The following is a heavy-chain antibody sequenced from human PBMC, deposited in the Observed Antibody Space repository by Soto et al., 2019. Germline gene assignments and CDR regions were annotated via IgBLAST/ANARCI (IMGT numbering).Heavy chain of an antibody. J-gene: IGHJ6*02. V-gene: IGHV4-34*01. CDR3: ASLARFWSPYYYYGMDV. Sequence: SETLSLTCAVYGGPFSGYYWCWIREPPGKGLEWLGEMNHGGSTNDNPSLKSRVTISGDTSKNQFSLKLSSVTAADTAVYYCASLARFWSPYYYYGMDVWGQGTTVTVSS. D-gene: IGHD3-3*01. CDR2: MNHGGST. CDR1: GGPFSGYY.